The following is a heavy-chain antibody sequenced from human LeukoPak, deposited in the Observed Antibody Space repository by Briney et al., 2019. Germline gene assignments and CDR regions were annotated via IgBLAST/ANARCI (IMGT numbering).Heavy chain of an antibody. V-gene: IGHV3-48*03. CDR2: ISSSGSTI. D-gene: IGHD5-12*01. CDR3: ARDAYSGYDFDY. CDR1: GFTFSSYE. Sequence: GGSLRLSCAASGFTFSSYEMNWVRQAPGKGLEWVSYISSSGSTIYYADSVKGRFTISRDNAKNSLYLQMNNLRAEDTAVYYCARDAYSGYDFDYWGQGTLVTISS. J-gene: IGHJ4*02.